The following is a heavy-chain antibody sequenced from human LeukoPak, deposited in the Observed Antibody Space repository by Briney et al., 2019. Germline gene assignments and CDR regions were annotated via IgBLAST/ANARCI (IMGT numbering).Heavy chain of an antibody. CDR1: GFTFSSYS. J-gene: IGHJ5*02. V-gene: IGHV3-21*01. CDR2: ISSSSSYI. D-gene: IGHD3-10*01. CDR3: ARDASGPSDP. Sequence: GGSLRLSCAASGFTFSSYSMNWVRQAPGKGLEWVSSISSSSSYIYHADSVKGRFTISRDNAENSLYLQMNSLRAEDTAVYYCARDASGPSDPWGQGTLVTVSS.